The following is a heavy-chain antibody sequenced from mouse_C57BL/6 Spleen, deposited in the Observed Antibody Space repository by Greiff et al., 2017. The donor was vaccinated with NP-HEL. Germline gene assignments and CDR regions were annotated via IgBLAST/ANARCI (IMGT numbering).Heavy chain of an antibody. D-gene: IGHD2-2*01. Sequence: EVQVVESGEGLVKPGGSLKLSCAASGFTFSSYAMSWVRQTPEKRLEWVAYISSGGDYIYYADTVTGRFTISRDNARNTLYLQMSSLKSEDTAMYYCTREGIYYGYDHYAMDYWGQGTSVTVSS. CDR3: TREGIYYGYDHYAMDY. J-gene: IGHJ4*01. CDR1: GFTFSSYA. CDR2: ISSGGDYI. V-gene: IGHV5-9-1*02.